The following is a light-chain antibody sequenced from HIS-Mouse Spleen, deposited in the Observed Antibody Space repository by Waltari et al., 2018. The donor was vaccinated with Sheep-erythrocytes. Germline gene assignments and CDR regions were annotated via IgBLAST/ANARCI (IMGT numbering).Light chain of an antibody. V-gene: IGKV1-5*03. J-gene: IGKJ2*01. CDR2: KAS. CDR3: QQYNSYPYT. Sequence: DIQMTQSPSPLSASVGDRDTLTCRASQSISSLLAWYQQKPGKAPKLLIYKASSLESGVPSRFSGSGSGTEFTLTISSLQPDDFATYYCQQYNSYPYTFGQGTKLEIK. CDR1: QSISSL.